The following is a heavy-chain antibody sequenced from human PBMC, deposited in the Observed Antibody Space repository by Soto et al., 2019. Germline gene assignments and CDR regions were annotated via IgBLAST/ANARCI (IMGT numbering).Heavy chain of an antibody. V-gene: IGHV4-59*04. CDR3: ASPHYFT. CDR2: IYFGGT. Sequence: SETLSLTCTVSGASIAQYYWNWIRQSPGKGLEWIGSIYFGGTRYNPSLKSRVTISVDTSKNQFSLRLSSVTAADTAVYYCASPHYFTWGQGTLVTVSS. D-gene: IGHD3-9*01. J-gene: IGHJ4*02. CDR1: GASIAQYY.